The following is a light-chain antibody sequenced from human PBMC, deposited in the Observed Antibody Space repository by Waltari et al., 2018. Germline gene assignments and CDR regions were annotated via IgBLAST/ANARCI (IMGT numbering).Light chain of an antibody. Sequence: EIVMTQSPATLSVSPGERATLSCRASQSISNNLAWYQQKPGQAPRLLVYGASTRATGIPARFSGSGSGTEFTLTISSLQSEDFAVYYCQQYYNWPQTFGQETKLEIK. CDR2: GAS. J-gene: IGKJ2*01. V-gene: IGKV3-15*01. CDR1: QSISNN. CDR3: QQYYNWPQT.